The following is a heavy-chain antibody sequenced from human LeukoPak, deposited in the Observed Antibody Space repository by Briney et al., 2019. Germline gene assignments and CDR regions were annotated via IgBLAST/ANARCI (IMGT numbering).Heavy chain of an antibody. CDR3: ARVVAPNNWFDP. CDR2: IYYSGST. J-gene: IGHJ5*02. Sequence: SETLSLTCTVSGGSISSGGYYWSWIRQHPGKGLEWIGYIYYSGSTYYNPSLKSRVTLSVDTSKNQFSLKLSSVTAADTAVYYCARVVAPNNWFDPWGQGTLVTVSS. CDR1: GGSISSGGYY. D-gene: IGHD2-15*01. V-gene: IGHV4-31*03.